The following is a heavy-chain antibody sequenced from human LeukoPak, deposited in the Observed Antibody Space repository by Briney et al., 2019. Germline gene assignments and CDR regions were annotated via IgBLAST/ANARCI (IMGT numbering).Heavy chain of an antibody. CDR3: AKGKSLTCFDN. CDR1: GFTFSSYA. Sequence: GGSLRLSCAASGFTFSSYAMSWVRQAPGKGLEWVSAISGSGGSTYYADSVKGRFTISRDNSKNTLSLQMDSLRAEDTAIYYCAKGKSLTCFDNWGQGALVTVSS. J-gene: IGHJ5*02. CDR2: ISGSGGST. V-gene: IGHV3-23*01. D-gene: IGHD3-9*01.